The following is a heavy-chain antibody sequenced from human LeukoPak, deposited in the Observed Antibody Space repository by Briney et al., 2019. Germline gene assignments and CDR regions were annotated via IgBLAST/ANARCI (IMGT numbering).Heavy chain of an antibody. D-gene: IGHD1-26*01. CDR2: ISKDGSST. V-gene: IGHV3-74*01. Sequence: GGSLRLSCAASGFTFSSYWMHWVRQAPGKGLVWVSRISKDGSSTYYADSVKGRFTISRDNAKNTLYLQTNSLRTEDTAVYYCARDEVGVGATHDYWGQGTLVTVSS. CDR3: ARDEVGVGATHDY. CDR1: GFTFSSYW. J-gene: IGHJ4*02.